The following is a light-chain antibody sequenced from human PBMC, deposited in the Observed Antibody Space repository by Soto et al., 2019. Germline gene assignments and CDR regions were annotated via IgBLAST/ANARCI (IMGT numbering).Light chain of an antibody. J-gene: IGKJ2*01. CDR2: LGF. Sequence: EIVMTQSPPSLTVTPGEPASISCSSSQRLLHTNGNNFLDWYLQKPGQSPHLLIYLGFNRASGVPDRVSGSGAGTGFTLSISRLEAEDVGVYYCMQALQTRYTFGQGTKLEIK. CDR1: QRLLHTNGNNF. V-gene: IGKV2-28*01. CDR3: MQALQTRYT.